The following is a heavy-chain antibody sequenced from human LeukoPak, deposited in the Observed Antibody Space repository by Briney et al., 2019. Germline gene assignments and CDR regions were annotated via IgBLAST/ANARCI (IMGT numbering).Heavy chain of an antibody. D-gene: IGHD6-13*01. CDR1: GYTFTSSD. J-gene: IGHJ6*02. V-gene: IGHV1-8*01. Sequence: HEASVKVSCKASGYTFTSSDINWVRQATGQGLEWMGWMNPNSGNTDYAQKFQGRVTMTRNTSISTAYMELSSLRSEDTAVYYCARGQKDNGVSSSWYYFGTDVWGQGTTVTVSS. CDR2: MNPNSGNT. CDR3: ARGQKDNGVSSSWYYFGTDV.